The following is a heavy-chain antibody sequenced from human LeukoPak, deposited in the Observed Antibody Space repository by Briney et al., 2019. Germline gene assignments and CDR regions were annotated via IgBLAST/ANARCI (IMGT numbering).Heavy chain of an antibody. J-gene: IGHJ4*02. CDR3: ARDNQGDLDH. CDR1: GYTFTNYG. CDR2: ISAYNGDT. V-gene: IGHV1-18*01. D-gene: IGHD1-14*01. Sequence: ASVKVSCKASGYTFTNYGISWVRQAPGQGLEWMGWISAYNGDTDYAQKLRGRVTMTTDTSTSTAYMELRSLSSDDTAVYYCARDNQGDLDHWGQGTLVTVSS.